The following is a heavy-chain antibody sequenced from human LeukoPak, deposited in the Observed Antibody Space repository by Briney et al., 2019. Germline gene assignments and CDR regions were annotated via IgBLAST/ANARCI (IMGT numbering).Heavy chain of an antibody. CDR2: MNPKTGKT. CDR3: ARIRPVTTGLKGYYFDY. J-gene: IGHJ4*02. CDR1: GYTFTSYD. D-gene: IGHD1-1*01. V-gene: IGHV1-8*03. Sequence: GASVKVSCKASGYTFTSYDINWVRQATGQGLEWMGWMNPKTGKTAYARNLQGRVTITRDTSISTAYMDLSALRSEDTAVYYCARIRPVTTGLKGYYFDYWGQGTLVTVSS.